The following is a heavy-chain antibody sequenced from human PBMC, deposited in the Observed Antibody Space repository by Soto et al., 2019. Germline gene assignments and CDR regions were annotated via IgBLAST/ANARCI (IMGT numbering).Heavy chain of an antibody. D-gene: IGHD1-26*01. V-gene: IGHV3-30-3*01. J-gene: IGHJ4*02. Sequence: QVQLVESGGGVVQPGRSLRLSCAASGFTFSSYAMHWVRQAPGKGLEWVAVISYDGSNKYYADSVKGRFTISRDNSKNTLYLQMTSLRAEDTAVYYCASSEWELLHPFDYWGQGTLVTVSS. CDR3: ASSEWELLHPFDY. CDR2: ISYDGSNK. CDR1: GFTFSSYA.